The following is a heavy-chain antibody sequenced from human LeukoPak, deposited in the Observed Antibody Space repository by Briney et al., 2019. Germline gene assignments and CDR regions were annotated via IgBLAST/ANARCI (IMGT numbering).Heavy chain of an antibody. V-gene: IGHV4-4*09. Sequence: SETLSLTCTVSGGSINNYYWRWVRQPPGKGLEWIGYIYSSGSVSYNPSLKSRVTISVDTSQNQFSLRLSSVTATDTAVYYCARVMGSTIDYWGQGTLVTISS. J-gene: IGHJ4*02. CDR3: ARVMGSTIDY. CDR2: IYSSGSV. CDR1: GGSINNYY. D-gene: IGHD1-26*01.